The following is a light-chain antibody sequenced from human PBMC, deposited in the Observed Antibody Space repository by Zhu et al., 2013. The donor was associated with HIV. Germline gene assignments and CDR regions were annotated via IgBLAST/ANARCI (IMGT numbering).Light chain of an antibody. CDR2: GAT. CDR3: SVSFMTHYSIT. Sequence: EIVLTQSPATLSVSPGERATLSCRASQTGYTDFLAWYQQRSGQAPRLLFYGATIRATGIPDRFTVSGSGTDFTLTISRLEPEDFVVYYCSVSFMTHYSIT. V-gene: IGKV3-20*01. J-gene: IGKJ5*01. CDR1: QTGYTDF.